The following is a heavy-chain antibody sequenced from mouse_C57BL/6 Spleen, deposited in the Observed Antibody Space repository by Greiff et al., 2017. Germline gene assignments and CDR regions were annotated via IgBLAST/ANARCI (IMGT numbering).Heavy chain of an antibody. Sequence: EVKLMESGGDLVKPGGSLKLSCAASGFTFSSYGMSWVRQTPDKRLEWVATISSGGSYTYYPDSVKGRFTISRDNAKNTLYLQMSSLKSEDTAMYYCARHRGYFDVWGTGTTVTVSS. CDR2: ISSGGSYT. D-gene: IGHD3-1*01. V-gene: IGHV5-6*01. CDR1: GFTFSSYG. J-gene: IGHJ1*03. CDR3: ARHRGYFDV.